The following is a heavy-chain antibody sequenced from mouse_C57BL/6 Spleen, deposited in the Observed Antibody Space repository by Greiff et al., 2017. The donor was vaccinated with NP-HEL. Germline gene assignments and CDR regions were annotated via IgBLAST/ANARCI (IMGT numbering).Heavy chain of an antibody. CDR3: AREGDGYYYAMDY. CDR1: GYTFTDYY. V-gene: IGHV1-76*01. Sequence: QVQLKESGAELVRPGASVKLSCKASGYTFTDYYINWVKQRPGQGLEWIARIYPGSGNTYYNEKFKGKATLTAEKSSSTAYMQLSSLTSEDSAVYFCAREGDGYYYAMDYWGQGTSVTVSS. CDR2: IYPGSGNT. D-gene: IGHD2-3*01. J-gene: IGHJ4*01.